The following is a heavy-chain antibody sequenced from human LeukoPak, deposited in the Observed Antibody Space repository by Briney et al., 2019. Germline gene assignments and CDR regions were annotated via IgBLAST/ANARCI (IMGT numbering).Heavy chain of an antibody. V-gene: IGHV4-59*01. CDR3: TRGRAYYDSTGYYY. J-gene: IGHJ4*02. D-gene: IGHD3-22*01. CDR2: TYYSGNT. Sequence: SETLSLTCTVSGGSMTNYYWTWIRQSPGKGLEWIGHTYYSGNTNYNPSLKSRVTISIDTSKNQFSLKLSSVTAADTVVYYCTRGRAYYDSTGYYYWGRGILVTVSS. CDR1: GGSMTNYY.